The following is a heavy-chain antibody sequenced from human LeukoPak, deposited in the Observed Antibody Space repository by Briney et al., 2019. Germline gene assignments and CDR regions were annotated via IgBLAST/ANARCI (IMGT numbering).Heavy chain of an antibody. J-gene: IGHJ3*02. CDR3: AKDGGVRGVPDAFDI. Sequence: PGGSLRLSCAASGFTFSDYYVSWTRQAPGKGLEWLSHISSSGGSTSYADSVKGRFTISRDNSKNTLYLQMNGLRAEDTAIYYCAKDGGVRGVPDAFDIWGQGTMVTVSS. CDR2: ISSSGGST. V-gene: IGHV3-11*01. CDR1: GFTFSDYY. D-gene: IGHD3-10*01.